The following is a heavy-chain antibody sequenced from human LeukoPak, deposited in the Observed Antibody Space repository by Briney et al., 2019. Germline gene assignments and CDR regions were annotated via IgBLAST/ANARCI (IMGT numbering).Heavy chain of an antibody. CDR2: INHSGST. V-gene: IGHV4-34*01. CDR3: ARSQVRTYYYGSGSPDY. Sequence: SETLSLTCAVYGGSFSGYYWSRIRQPPGKGLEWIGEINHSGSTNYNPSLKSRVTISVDTSKNQFSLKLSSVTAADTAVYYCARSQVRTYYYGSGSPDYWGQGTLVTVSS. CDR1: GGSFSGYY. J-gene: IGHJ4*02. D-gene: IGHD3-10*01.